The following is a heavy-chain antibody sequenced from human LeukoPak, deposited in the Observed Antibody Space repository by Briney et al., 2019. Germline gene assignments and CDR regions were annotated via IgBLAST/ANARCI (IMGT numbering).Heavy chain of an antibody. Sequence: GGSLRLSCAASGFTFSSYSMNWVRQAPGKGLEWVSSISSSSSYIYYADSVKGRFTISRDNAKNSLYLQMNSLRAEDTAVYYCARAGYDYVWGSYPGYFDYWGQGTLVTVSS. CDR2: ISSSSSYI. J-gene: IGHJ4*02. CDR3: ARAGYDYVWGSYPGYFDY. D-gene: IGHD3-16*02. CDR1: GFTFSSYS. V-gene: IGHV3-21*01.